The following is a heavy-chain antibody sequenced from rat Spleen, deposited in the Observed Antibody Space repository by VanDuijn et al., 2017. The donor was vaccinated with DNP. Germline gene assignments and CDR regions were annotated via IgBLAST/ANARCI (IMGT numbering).Heavy chain of an antibody. CDR1: GFSLTSYG. CDR3: ASIDY. CDR2: ISSGGST. J-gene: IGHJ2*01. Sequence: QVQLKESGPGLVQPSQTLSLTCTVSGFSLTSYGVSWVRQPPGKGLEWIAAISSGGSTYYNSALKTRLSISRDTSNSQVFLRMNSLQTEDTATYDCASIDYWGQGVMVTVSS. V-gene: IGHV2S8*01.